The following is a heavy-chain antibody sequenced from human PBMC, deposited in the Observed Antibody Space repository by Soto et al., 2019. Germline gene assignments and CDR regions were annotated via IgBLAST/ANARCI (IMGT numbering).Heavy chain of an antibody. Sequence: QVQLQQWGAGLLKPSETLSLTCAVYGGSFSGYYWSWIRQPPGKGLEWIGEINHSGSTNYNPSLKSRVTISVDTSKNQFSLKLSSVTAADTAVYYCARGGCTNGVCYWYYYYGMDVWGQGTTVTVSS. D-gene: IGHD2-8*01. CDR1: GGSFSGYY. CDR3: ARGGCTNGVCYWYYYYGMDV. CDR2: INHSGST. V-gene: IGHV4-34*01. J-gene: IGHJ6*02.